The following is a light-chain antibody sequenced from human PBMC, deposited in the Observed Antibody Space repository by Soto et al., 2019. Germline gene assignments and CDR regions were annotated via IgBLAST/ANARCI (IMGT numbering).Light chain of an antibody. CDR2: DVG. Sequence: QSALTQPASVSGSPGQSITISCTGTSSDVGGYNYVSWYQQHPGKAPKLMIYDVGNRPSGVSNRFSGSKSGNTASLTISGLQAEDEADYYCSSSTSSSTYVFGTGTKLTVL. J-gene: IGLJ1*01. V-gene: IGLV2-14*01. CDR3: SSSTSSSTYV. CDR1: SSDVGGYNY.